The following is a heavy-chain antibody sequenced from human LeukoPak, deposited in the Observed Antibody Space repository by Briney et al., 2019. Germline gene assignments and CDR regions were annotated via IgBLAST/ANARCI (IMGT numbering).Heavy chain of an antibody. CDR3: ARDHSGSWRNFDY. V-gene: IGHV4-61*02. CDR1: GGSISSGSYY. CDR2: IYTSGST. J-gene: IGHJ4*02. Sequence: SETLSLTCTVSGGSISSGSYYWSWIRQPAGKGLEWIGRIYTSGSTNYNPSLKSRVTISVDTSKNQFSLKLSSVTAADTAVYYCARDHSGSWRNFDYWGQGTLVTVSS. D-gene: IGHD6-13*01.